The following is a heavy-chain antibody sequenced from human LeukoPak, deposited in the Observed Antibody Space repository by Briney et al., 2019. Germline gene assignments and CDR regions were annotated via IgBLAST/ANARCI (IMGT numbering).Heavy chain of an antibody. CDR1: GFTFSSFG. V-gene: IGHV3-30*03. CDR3: AALRGSSWRDYYFDY. Sequence: GGSLRLSCAASGFTFSSFGMNWVRQAPGKGLEWVAVISYDGGNKYYADSVKGRFTISRDNAKNSLYLRMNSLRAEDTAVYYCAALRGSSWRDYYFDYWGQGTLVTVSS. D-gene: IGHD6-13*01. CDR2: ISYDGGNK. J-gene: IGHJ4*02.